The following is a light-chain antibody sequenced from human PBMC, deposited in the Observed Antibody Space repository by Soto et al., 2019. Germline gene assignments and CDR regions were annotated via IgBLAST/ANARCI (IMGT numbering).Light chain of an antibody. Sequence: EIVITQSPATLSVSPGNGATLSCRASQGIDETLAWYQHKPDQTPRLLIYDTSTRATGVPARFSGSRSGTEFALTINSLQSEDFEVYYCKRYNNGPLTFGGGTKV. CDR1: QGIDET. V-gene: IGKV3-15*01. J-gene: IGKJ4*01. CDR3: KRYNNGPLT. CDR2: DTS.